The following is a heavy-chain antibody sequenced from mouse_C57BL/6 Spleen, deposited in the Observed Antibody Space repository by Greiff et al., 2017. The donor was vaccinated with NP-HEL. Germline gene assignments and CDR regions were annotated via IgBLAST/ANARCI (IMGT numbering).Heavy chain of an antibody. Sequence: EVQLQQSGPVLVKPGASVKMSCKASGYTFTDYYMNWVKQSHGKSLEWIGVINPYNGGTSYNQKFKGKATLTVNKSSSTAYIELNSLTSEDSAVYYCAREKYDYNWYFDVWGKGTTVTVSS. CDR3: AREKYDYNWYFDV. CDR2: INPYNGGT. D-gene: IGHD2-4*01. CDR1: GYTFTDYY. J-gene: IGHJ1*03. V-gene: IGHV1-19*01.